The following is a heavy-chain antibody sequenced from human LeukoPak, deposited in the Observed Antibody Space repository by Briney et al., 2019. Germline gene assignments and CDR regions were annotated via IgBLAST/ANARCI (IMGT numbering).Heavy chain of an antibody. J-gene: IGHJ6*02. CDR3: ARDHRVPFGRYYGSGSPYGMDV. Sequence: PSESLSLTCTVSGGSISTYYWSWIRQPPGKGLEWIGYIYYSGSTNYNPSLKSRVTISVDTSKNQFSLKLSSVTAADTAVYYCARDHRVPFGRYYGSGSPYGMDVWGQGTTVTVSS. CDR2: IYYSGST. D-gene: IGHD3-10*01. CDR1: GGSISTYY. V-gene: IGHV4-59*12.